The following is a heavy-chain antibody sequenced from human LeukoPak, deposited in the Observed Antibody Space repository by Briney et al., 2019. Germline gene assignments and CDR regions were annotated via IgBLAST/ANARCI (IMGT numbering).Heavy chain of an antibody. CDR2: ISYDGSNK. Sequence: GRSLRLSCAASGFTFSSYGMHWVRQAPGKGLEWVAVISYDGSNKYYADSVKGRFTISRDKSNNTLYLQMNSLRAEDTAIYYCARDIELSTWGLGTTVTVPS. D-gene: IGHD3-16*02. CDR1: GFTFSSYG. J-gene: IGHJ3*01. CDR3: ARDIELST. V-gene: IGHV3-30*03.